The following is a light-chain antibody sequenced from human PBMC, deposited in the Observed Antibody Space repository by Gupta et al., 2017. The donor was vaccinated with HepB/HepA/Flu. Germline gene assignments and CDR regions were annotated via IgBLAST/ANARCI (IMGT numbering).Light chain of an antibody. CDR1: QSVLYSSNNKNY. Sequence: DTVMTQSPDSLAVSLGERATINCKSSQSVLYSSNNKNYLAWYQQKPGQPPKLLIYWASTRESGVPDRFSGSGSGTDFTLTISSLQAEDVAVYFCQQYVNTLFTFGHGTKVDIK. J-gene: IGKJ3*01. V-gene: IGKV4-1*01. CDR2: WAS. CDR3: QQYVNTLFT.